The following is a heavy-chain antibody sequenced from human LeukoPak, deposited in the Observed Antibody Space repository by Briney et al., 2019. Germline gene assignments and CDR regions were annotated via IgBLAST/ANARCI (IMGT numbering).Heavy chain of an antibody. D-gene: IGHD1-26*01. Sequence: PSETLSLTCAVSGGSFIGYYWTWIRQSPGKGLEWIGEVKYSGRTTYNPSLKSRVTISVDTSKNQFSLKLSSVTAADTAVYYCARDRGSQPFIDYWGQGTLVTVSS. CDR3: ARDRGSQPFIDY. CDR1: GGSFIGYY. V-gene: IGHV4-34*01. CDR2: VKYSGRT. J-gene: IGHJ4*02.